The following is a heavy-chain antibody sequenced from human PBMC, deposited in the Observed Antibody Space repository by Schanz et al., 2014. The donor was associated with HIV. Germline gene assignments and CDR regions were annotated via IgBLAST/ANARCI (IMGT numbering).Heavy chain of an antibody. CDR3: AKVRCTSSTCRVYYYYGTDV. J-gene: IGHJ6*02. Sequence: VQLVESGGGLVQRGGSLRLSCVASGFTFSHYWMSWVRQAPGKGLEWVSSISSSSSYIYYADSVKGRFTISRDNAKNSLYLQMNSLRAGDTAVYYCAKVRCTSSTCRVYYYYGTDVWGQGTTVSVSS. V-gene: IGHV3-21*01. CDR2: ISSSSSYI. D-gene: IGHD2-2*01. CDR1: GFTFSHYW.